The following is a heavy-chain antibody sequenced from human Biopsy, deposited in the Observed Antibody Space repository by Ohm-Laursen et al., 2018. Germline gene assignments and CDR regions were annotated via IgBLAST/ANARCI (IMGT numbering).Heavy chain of an antibody. Sequence: VKISCKASGVTFDTYAFGWVRQAPGQGLEWMGGRIPYFNTIYYARNFQDRAVITADRSARTTDMQLSGLRPDDTAVYYCVGGQRGPPIGVTVPGDAFDLWGPGTMVTVSP. D-gene: IGHD2/OR15-2a*01. V-gene: IGHV1-69*13. CDR3: VGGQRGPPIGVTVPGDAFDL. CDR2: RIPYFNTI. CDR1: GVTFDTYA. J-gene: IGHJ3*01.